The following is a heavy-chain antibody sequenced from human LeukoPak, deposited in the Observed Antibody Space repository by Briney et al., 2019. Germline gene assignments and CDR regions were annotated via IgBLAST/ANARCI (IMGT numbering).Heavy chain of an antibody. V-gene: IGHV3-30-3*01. Sequence: PGRSLRLSCVASGFXFSHYAINWVRQAPGQGQEWVAIISYGGNNQYYADSVKGRFTISRDNTKNTVYLQMNSLRPEDTAVYYCARAPDSSGYYYHFDYWGQGTLVTVSS. CDR2: ISYGGNNQ. D-gene: IGHD3-22*01. CDR3: ARAPDSSGYYYHFDY. CDR1: GFXFSHYA. J-gene: IGHJ4*02.